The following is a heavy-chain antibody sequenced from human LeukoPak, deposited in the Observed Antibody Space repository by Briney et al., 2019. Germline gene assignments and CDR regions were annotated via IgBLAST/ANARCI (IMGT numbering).Heavy chain of an antibody. J-gene: IGHJ4*02. CDR2: VSAYNGNT. D-gene: IGHD2-15*01. CDR3: TRVGYCSGGSCYPGAY. Sequence: ASVKVFCKASGFTFTSYGISWVGQAPGQGLEWMGWVSAYNGNTNQAHNLPGRVNMTTDTSTSTAYMELRSLRSDDTAVYYCTRVGYCSGGSCYPGAYWGQGTLVTVSS. V-gene: IGHV1-18*04. CDR1: GFTFTSYG.